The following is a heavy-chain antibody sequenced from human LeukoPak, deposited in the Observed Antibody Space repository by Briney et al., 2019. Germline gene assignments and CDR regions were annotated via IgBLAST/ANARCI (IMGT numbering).Heavy chain of an antibody. D-gene: IGHD6-19*01. CDR2: IYYSGST. CDR1: GGSISSYY. Sequence: SETLSLTCTVSGGSISSYYWSWIRQPPGKGLEWIGSIYYSGSTYYNPSLKSRVTISVDTSKNQFSLKLSSVTAADTAVYYCARIRGWQIPDYWGQGTLVTVSS. J-gene: IGHJ4*02. CDR3: ARIRGWQIPDY. V-gene: IGHV4-39*07.